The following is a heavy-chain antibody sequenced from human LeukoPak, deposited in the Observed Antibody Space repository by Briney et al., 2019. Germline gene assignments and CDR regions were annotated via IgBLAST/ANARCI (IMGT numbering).Heavy chain of an antibody. CDR2: INPNSGGT. CDR3: ARGRTGYSYGYEY. CDR1: GYTFTGYY. J-gene: IGHJ4*02. Sequence: ASVKVSCKAPGYTFTGYYMHWVRQAPGQGLEWMGWINPNSGGTNYAQKFQGRVTMTRDTSISTAYMELSRLRSDDTAVYYCARGRTGYSYGYEYWGQGTLVTVSS. D-gene: IGHD5-18*01. V-gene: IGHV1-2*02.